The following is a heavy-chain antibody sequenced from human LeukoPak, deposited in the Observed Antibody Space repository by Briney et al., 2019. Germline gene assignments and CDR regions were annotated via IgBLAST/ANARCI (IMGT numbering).Heavy chain of an antibody. CDR1: GFTFSSYA. J-gene: IGHJ4*02. CDR2: ISGSGGST. Sequence: PGGSLRLSCAASGFTFSSYAMSWVRQAPGKGLEWVSTISGSGGSTYYADSVKGRFTISRDNSKNTLYLQMNSLRAEDTAVYYCAKVSAAAGTWTFDYWGQGTLVTVSS. V-gene: IGHV3-23*01. D-gene: IGHD6-13*01. CDR3: AKVSAAAGTWTFDY.